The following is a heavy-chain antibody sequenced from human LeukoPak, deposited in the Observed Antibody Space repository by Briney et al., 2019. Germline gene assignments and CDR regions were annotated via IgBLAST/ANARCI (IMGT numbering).Heavy chain of an antibody. CDR1: GGSISSYY. CDR3: ARAIPDADFFDF. D-gene: IGHD1-14*01. CDR2: IYYSGST. J-gene: IGHJ4*02. V-gene: IGHV4-59*01. Sequence: PSETLSLTCTVSGGSISSYYWNWIRRPPGKGLEWIGYIYYSGSTNYNPSLKSRVTISVDTSKNQFSLNLSSVTAADTAVYYCARAIPDADFFDFWGQGTLVTVSS.